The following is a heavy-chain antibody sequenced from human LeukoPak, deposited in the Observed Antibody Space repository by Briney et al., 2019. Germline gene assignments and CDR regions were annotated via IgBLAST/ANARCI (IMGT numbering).Heavy chain of an antibody. CDR1: GGSIRNFY. Sequence: SETLTLTCTVSGGSIRNFYWTWTRQPPGKGLEWIGYVYDSGSTSYNPSLNSRVTISLDTSKNQISLKLSSVTAADTAVYYCARHHYESGIDWYFDLWGRGTLVTVSS. V-gene: IGHV4-59*08. CDR3: ARHHYESGIDWYFDL. CDR2: VYDSGST. J-gene: IGHJ2*01. D-gene: IGHD3-22*01.